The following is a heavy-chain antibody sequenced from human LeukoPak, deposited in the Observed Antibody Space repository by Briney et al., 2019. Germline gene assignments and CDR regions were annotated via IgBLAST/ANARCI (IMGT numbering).Heavy chain of an antibody. CDR2: IKQDGSEK. CDR3: ARKNGLDY. V-gene: IGHV3-7*01. Sequence: PGGSLRLSCAASGFTFSNYSMSWVRQAPGKGLEWVANIKQDGSEKYYVDSVKGRFTISRDNAKNSLYLQMNSLRAEDTAVYYCARKNGLDYWGQGTLVTVSS. CDR1: GFTFSNYS. J-gene: IGHJ4*02.